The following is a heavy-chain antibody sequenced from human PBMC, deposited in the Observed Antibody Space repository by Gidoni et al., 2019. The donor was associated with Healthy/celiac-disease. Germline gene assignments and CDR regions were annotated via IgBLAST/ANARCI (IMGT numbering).Heavy chain of an antibody. Sequence: EVQLLESGGGLVQPGGSLRLSCAASGFPFSSYAMSWVRQAPGKGLEWVSAISGSGGSTYYADSVKGRFTISRDNSKNTLYLQMNSLRAEDTAVYYCAKAGGWYVAYHDAFDIWGQGTMVTVSS. J-gene: IGHJ3*02. D-gene: IGHD6-19*01. CDR3: AKAGGWYVAYHDAFDI. CDR2: ISGSGGST. V-gene: IGHV3-23*01. CDR1: GFPFSSYA.